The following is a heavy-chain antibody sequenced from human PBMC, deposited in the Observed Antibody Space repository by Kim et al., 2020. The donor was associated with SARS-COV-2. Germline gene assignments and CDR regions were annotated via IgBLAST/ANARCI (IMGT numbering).Heavy chain of an antibody. CDR1: GGSISSSSYY. J-gene: IGHJ6*02. CDR3: ARHRTSRDGGYYYYYGMDV. V-gene: IGHV4-39*01. Sequence: SETLSLTCTVSGGSISSSSYYWGWIRQPPGKGLEWIGSIYYSGSTYYNPSLKSRVTISVDTSKNQFSLKLSSVTSADTAVYYCARHRTSRDGGYYYYYGMDVWGQGTTVTVSS. CDR2: IYYSGST. D-gene: IGHD2-2*01.